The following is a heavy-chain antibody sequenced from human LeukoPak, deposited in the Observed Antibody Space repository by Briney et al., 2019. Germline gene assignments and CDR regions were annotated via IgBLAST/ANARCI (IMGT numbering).Heavy chain of an antibody. CDR3: ARVTYYYDSSGYYGGGFDY. CDR1: GGSISSSSYY. J-gene: IGHJ4*02. Sequence: SETLSFTCTVSGGSISSSSYYWGWIRQPPGKGLEWIGSVYYSGSTYYNPSLKSRVTISVDTSKNQFSLKLSSVTAADTAVYYCARVTYYYDSSGYYGGGFDYWGQGTLVTVSS. D-gene: IGHD3-22*01. CDR2: VYYSGST. V-gene: IGHV4-39*01.